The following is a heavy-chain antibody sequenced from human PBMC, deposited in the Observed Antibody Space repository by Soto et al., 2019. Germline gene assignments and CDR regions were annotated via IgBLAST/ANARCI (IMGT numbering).Heavy chain of an antibody. D-gene: IGHD6-19*01. Sequence: PSETLSLTCSVSGGSISGSYWSWIRQSPGKGLEWLGYVYYTGSTNYSPSLRSRVSISVDTSKNESSLRLSSVTAADTAVYFCERRAAVPGAQIDHWGQGTQVTVSS. CDR3: ERRAAVPGAQIDH. CDR1: GGSISGSY. CDR2: VYYTGST. V-gene: IGHV4-59*01. J-gene: IGHJ4*02.